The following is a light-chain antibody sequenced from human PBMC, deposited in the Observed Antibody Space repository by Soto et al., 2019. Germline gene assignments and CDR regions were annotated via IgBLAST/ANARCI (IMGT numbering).Light chain of an antibody. CDR3: QQYDTSPRT. CDR2: AAS. V-gene: IGKV3-20*01. Sequence: EIVLTQSPGTLSLSPGERATLSCRASQNLGSGYLAWYQQKPGQAPRILIYAASSRATGIPDRFSGSGSGTDFTLSISRQEPEDFAVYYCQQYDTSPRTFGQGTKVEI. CDR1: QNLGSGY. J-gene: IGKJ1*01.